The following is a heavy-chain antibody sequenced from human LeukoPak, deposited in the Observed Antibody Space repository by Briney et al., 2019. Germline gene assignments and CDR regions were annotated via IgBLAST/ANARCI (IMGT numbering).Heavy chain of an antibody. CDR1: GFTFTKYW. CDR3: ARARDYPNAFDI. CDR2: IKQDGSDK. D-gene: IGHD4-17*01. J-gene: IGHJ3*02. Sequence: GDSLRLSCAASGFTFTKYWMTWVRQAPGKGLEWVGNIKQDGSDKNYMDSVKGRFTISRDNTKNSVYLQMSSLRAEDTAVYYCARARDYPNAFDIWGQGTMVTVSS. V-gene: IGHV3-7*01.